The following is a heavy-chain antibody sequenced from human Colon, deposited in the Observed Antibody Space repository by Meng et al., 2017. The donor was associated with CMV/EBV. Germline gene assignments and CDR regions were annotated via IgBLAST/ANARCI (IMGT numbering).Heavy chain of an antibody. CDR1: GFIFSNYW. D-gene: IGHD1-26*01. J-gene: IGHJ4*02. Sequence: EVGLGDAGGGFVQPGGSLRLSCAGSGFIFSNYWMHWVRQVPGGGLLWVSRIDNYGTITSYADSVKGRFTISRDNAKNTLYLQIDSLRVDDSAVYYCGRDLSGERDHWGQGTLVTVSS. V-gene: IGHV3-74*01. CDR2: IDNYGTIT. CDR3: GRDLSGERDH.